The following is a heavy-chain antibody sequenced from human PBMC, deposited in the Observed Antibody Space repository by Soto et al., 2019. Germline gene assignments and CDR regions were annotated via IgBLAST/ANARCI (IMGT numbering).Heavy chain of an antibody. CDR3: AKEAWDIVVGVAASRGEYFQH. Sequence: EVQLLESGGGLVQPGGSLRLSCAASGFTFSSYAMSWVRQAPGKGLEWVSAISGSGGSTYYADSVKGRFTISRDNSKNTLYLQMNSVRAEDTAVYYCAKEAWDIVVGVAASRGEYFQHWGQGTLVTVSS. V-gene: IGHV3-23*01. CDR1: GFTFSSYA. J-gene: IGHJ1*01. CDR2: ISGSGGST. D-gene: IGHD2-15*01.